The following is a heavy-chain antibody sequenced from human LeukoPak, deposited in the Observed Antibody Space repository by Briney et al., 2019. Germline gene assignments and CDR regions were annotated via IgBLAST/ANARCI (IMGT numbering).Heavy chain of an antibody. J-gene: IGHJ4*02. CDR3: ARMFSYGYFDH. Sequence: GGSLRLSCAASGFSFSVYWMSWVRQAPGKGLEWVATIQPIGSEKYYVDSVKGRFTISRDNAKNSLCLQMNSLRAEDTSVYYCARMFSYGYFDHWGQGSLVTVAS. D-gene: IGHD5-18*01. CDR1: GFSFSVYW. CDR2: IQPIGSEK. V-gene: IGHV3-7*01.